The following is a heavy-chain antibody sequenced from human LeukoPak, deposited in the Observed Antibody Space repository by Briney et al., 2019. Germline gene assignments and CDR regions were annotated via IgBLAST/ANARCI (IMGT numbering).Heavy chain of an antibody. J-gene: IGHJ6*03. Sequence: PSETLSLTCTVSGDSISTSNSYWGWIRQPPGKGLEWIGSIYYSGNTYYNASLKSRVTISVDTSKNQFSLKLSSVTAADTAVYYCARQTYYGSGSYYNVRAPTYYYYHYMDVWGKGTTVTISS. CDR2: IYYSGNT. CDR1: GDSISTSNSY. CDR3: ARQTYYGSGSYYNVRAPTYYYYHYMDV. V-gene: IGHV4-39*01. D-gene: IGHD3-10*01.